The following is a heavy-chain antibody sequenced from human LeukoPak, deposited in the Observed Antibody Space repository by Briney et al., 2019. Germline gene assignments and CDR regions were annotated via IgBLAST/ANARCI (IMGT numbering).Heavy chain of an antibody. J-gene: IGHJ4*02. CDR1: GGSFSGYY. CDR3: ARGHRSCSGGSCSTALSY. V-gene: IGHV4-34*01. D-gene: IGHD2-15*01. CDR2: INHSGST. Sequence: SETLSLTCAVYGGSFSGYYWSWIRQPPGKGLEWIGEINHSGSTNYNPSLKSRVTISVDTSKNQFSLKLSSVTAADTAVYYCARGHRSCSGGSCSTALSYWGQGTLVTVSS.